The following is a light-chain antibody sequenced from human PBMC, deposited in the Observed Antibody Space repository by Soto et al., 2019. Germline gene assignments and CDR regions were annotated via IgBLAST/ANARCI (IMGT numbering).Light chain of an antibody. CDR1: QSLSSGY. CDR2: GAS. CDR3: QQYGNTTWT. J-gene: IGKJ1*01. Sequence: EIVLTQSPGTLSLSPGERATLSCRASQSLSSGYLAWYQQKPGQAPRLLIYGASTREAEIPERFSCSGSGTECTRTISRLEPEDVAVFHCQQYGNTTWTFGQGTKVDIK. V-gene: IGKV3-20*01.